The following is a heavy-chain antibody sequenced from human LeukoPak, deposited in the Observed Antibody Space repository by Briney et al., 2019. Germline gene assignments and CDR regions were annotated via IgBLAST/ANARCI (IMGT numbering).Heavy chain of an antibody. CDR3: AKDLSHYDSSGPFDY. V-gene: IGHV3-30*18. CDR2: ISYDGSNK. D-gene: IGHD3-22*01. Sequence: GRSLRLSCAASGFTFSSYGMHWVRQAPGKGLEWVAVISYDGSNKYYADSVKGRFTISRDNSKNTLYLQMNSLRAEDTAVYYCAKDLSHYDSSGPFDYWGQGTLVTVSS. CDR1: GFTFSSYG. J-gene: IGHJ4*02.